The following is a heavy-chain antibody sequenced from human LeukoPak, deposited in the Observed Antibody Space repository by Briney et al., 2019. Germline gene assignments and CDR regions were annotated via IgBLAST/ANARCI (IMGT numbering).Heavy chain of an antibody. V-gene: IGHV4-61*01. CDR1: GDSISDSRYY. Sequence: SETLSLTCTVSGDSISDSRYYWSWIRQPPGKGLEWIGYIYDSGSTNYNPSLKSRVTISVDTSKNQFSLKLSSVTAANTAVFYCASLTTADAFDIWGQGTMVTVSS. CDR3: ASLTTADAFDI. D-gene: IGHD3-22*01. J-gene: IGHJ3*02. CDR2: IYDSGST.